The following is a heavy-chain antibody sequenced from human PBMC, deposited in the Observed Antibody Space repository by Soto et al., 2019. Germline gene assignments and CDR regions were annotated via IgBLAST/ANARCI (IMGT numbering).Heavy chain of an antibody. CDR2: IYHSGST. J-gene: IGHJ4*02. CDR3: AAGGGLPRYY. CDR1: DGSISSGGYS. D-gene: IGHD5-12*01. V-gene: IGHV4-30-2*01. Sequence: TSETLSLTCSVSDGSISSGGYSWSCIRQPPGKGLEWIGYIYHSGSTYYNPSLKSRVTISVDRSKNQFSLKLSSVTAADTAVYYCAAGGGLPRYYWGQGTLVTVSS.